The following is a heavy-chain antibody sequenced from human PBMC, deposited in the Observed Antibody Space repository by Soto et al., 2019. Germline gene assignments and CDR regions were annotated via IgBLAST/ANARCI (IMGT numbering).Heavy chain of an antibody. CDR2: IYYSGIT. Sequence: PSETLSLTCTVSGGSISSYYWSWIRQPPWKGLEWIGYIYYSGITNYNPSLKSRVTISVDTSKNQFSLKLSSVTAADTAVYYCARGLGRYYDSSGYSDYWGQGTLVTVCS. V-gene: IGHV4-59*01. D-gene: IGHD3-22*01. CDR1: GGSISSYY. J-gene: IGHJ4*02. CDR3: ARGLGRYYDSSGYSDY.